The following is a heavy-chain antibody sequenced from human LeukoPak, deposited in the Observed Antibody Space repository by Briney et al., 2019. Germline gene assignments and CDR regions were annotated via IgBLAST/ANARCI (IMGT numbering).Heavy chain of an antibody. V-gene: IGHV5-51*01. CDR3: AREAFWSGYYADY. CDR1: GYSFTSYW. CDR2: IYPGDSDT. Sequence: GEPLKISCKGSGYSFTSYWIGWVRQMPGKGLEWMGIIYPGDSDTRYSPSFQGQVTISADKSISTAYLQWSSLKASDTAMYYCAREAFWSGYYADYWGQGTLVTVSS. D-gene: IGHD3-3*01. J-gene: IGHJ4*02.